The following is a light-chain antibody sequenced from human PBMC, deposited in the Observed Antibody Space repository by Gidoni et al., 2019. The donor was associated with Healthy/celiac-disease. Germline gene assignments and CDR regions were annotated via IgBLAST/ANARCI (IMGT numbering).Light chain of an antibody. CDR3: QQRSNWPPYT. V-gene: IGKV3-11*01. J-gene: IGKJ2*01. Sequence: EIVLTQSPATRSLSPGERATLSCRASQSVSSYLAWYQQKPGLIYDASNRATGIPARFSGSGSGTDFTLTISSLEPEDFAVYYCQQRSNWPPYTFGQGTKLEIK. CDR1: QSVSSY. CDR2: DAS.